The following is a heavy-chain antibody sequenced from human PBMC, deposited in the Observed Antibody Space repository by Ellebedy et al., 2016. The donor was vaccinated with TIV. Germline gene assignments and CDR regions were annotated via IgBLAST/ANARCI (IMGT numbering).Heavy chain of an antibody. CDR2: VNPYDDSR. V-gene: IGHV1-46*01. J-gene: IGHJ4*02. CDR1: GDTLTGHY. D-gene: IGHD6-13*01. Sequence: AASVKVSCKASGDTLTGHYMHWARQAPGQGLAWMGQVNPYDDSRRYAQKIQGRVTVTRDTSTSTVYMELSSLSSEDTAVYYCAREAAAAGKNFDYWGQGTLVTVSS. CDR3: AREAAAAGKNFDY.